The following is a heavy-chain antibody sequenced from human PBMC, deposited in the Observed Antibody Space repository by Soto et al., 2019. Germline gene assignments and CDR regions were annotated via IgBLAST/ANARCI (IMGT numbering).Heavy chain of an antibody. Sequence: QVQLQESGPGLVKPSETLSLMCTVSGGSISSYYWSWIRQPPGKGLEWIGYIYYSGSTNYNPSLKSRVTISVDTSKNQFYLKLSSVTAADTAVYYCARERRDGYKHYFDYWGQGTLVTVSS. D-gene: IGHD5-12*01. CDR2: IYYSGST. CDR1: GGSISSYY. V-gene: IGHV4-59*01. CDR3: ARERRDGYKHYFDY. J-gene: IGHJ4*02.